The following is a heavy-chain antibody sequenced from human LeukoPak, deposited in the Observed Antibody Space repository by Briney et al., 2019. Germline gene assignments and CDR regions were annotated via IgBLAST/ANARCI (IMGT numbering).Heavy chain of an antibody. D-gene: IGHD4-17*01. J-gene: IGHJ3*02. CDR1: GFTVSSNY. CDR2: IKQDGSEK. V-gene: IGHV3-7*01. CDR3: ARDMGLTTVTTVFAFDI. Sequence: GGSLRLSCAASGFTVSSNYMSWVRQAPGKGLEWVANIKQDGSEKCYLDSVKGRFTISRDNAKSSLYLQMNSLRAEDTAVYYCARDMGLTTVTTVFAFDIWGQGTMVTVSS.